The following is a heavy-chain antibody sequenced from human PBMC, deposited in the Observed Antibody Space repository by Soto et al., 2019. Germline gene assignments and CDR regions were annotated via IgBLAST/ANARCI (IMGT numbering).Heavy chain of an antibody. V-gene: IGHV3-23*01. CDR3: VVWGGFGNVYFGPFAY. CDR1: GFTFSTCA. CDR2: IIGSGDRT. Sequence: GGSLRLSCAASGFTFSTCAMGWVRLAPGKGLEWVSSIIGSGDRTYYADSVKGRFTISRDNSKNTLYLQMNSPRDEDTAIYYCVVWGGFGNVYFGPFAYWGQGALVTVSS. J-gene: IGHJ4*02. D-gene: IGHD3-16*01.